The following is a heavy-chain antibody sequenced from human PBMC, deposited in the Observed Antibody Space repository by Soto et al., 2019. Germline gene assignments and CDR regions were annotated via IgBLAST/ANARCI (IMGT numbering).Heavy chain of an antibody. J-gene: IGHJ4*02. CDR3: ANVEIAAAGTKGVTDY. CDR1: GFTFSSYG. D-gene: IGHD6-13*01. CDR2: ISYDGSNK. Sequence: QVQLVESGGGVVQPGRSLRLSCAASGFTFSSYGMHWVRQAPGKGLEWVAVISYDGSNKYYADSVKGRFTISRDNSKNTLYLQMNSLRAEDTAVYYCANVEIAAAGTKGVTDYWGQGTLVTVSS. V-gene: IGHV3-30*18.